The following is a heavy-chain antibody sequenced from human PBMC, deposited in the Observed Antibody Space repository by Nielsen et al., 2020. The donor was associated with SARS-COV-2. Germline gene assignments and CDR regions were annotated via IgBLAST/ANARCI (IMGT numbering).Heavy chain of an antibody. D-gene: IGHD2-21*01. J-gene: IGHJ4*02. Sequence: GESLKISCAASGFTFSDYFLGWIRQAPGKGLAWVSYISNGGGRTIYYADSVKGRFTISRDNAKNSLYLQMNGLRAEDTAVYYCARAVVPRYYLDYWGQGTLVSVSS. V-gene: IGHV3-11*04. CDR3: ARAVVPRYYLDY. CDR2: ISNGGGRTI. CDR1: GFTFSDYF.